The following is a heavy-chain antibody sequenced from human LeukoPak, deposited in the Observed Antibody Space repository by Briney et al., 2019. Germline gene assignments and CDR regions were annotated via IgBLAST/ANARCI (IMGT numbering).Heavy chain of an antibody. D-gene: IGHD6-6*01. J-gene: IGHJ4*02. Sequence: SVKVSCKASGGTFSSYAISWVRQAPGQGLEWMGGIIPIFGTANYAQKFQGRVTITTDESTSTAYMELSSLRSEDTAVYYCARDRGRSSSLHTCDYWGQGTLVTVSS. V-gene: IGHV1-69*05. CDR2: IIPIFGTA. CDR1: GGTFSSYA. CDR3: ARDRGRSSSLHTCDY.